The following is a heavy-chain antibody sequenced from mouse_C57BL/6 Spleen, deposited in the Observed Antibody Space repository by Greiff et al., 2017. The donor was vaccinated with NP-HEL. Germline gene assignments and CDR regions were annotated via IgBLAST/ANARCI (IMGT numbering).Heavy chain of an antibody. CDR3: ARLFYYYGSYAMDY. CDR1: GYTFTSYG. D-gene: IGHD1-1*01. Sequence: QVQLKESGAELARPGASVKLSCKASGYTFTSYGISWVKQRTGQGLEWIGEIYPRSGNTYYNEKFKGKATLTADKSSSTAYMELRSLTSEDSAVYFCARLFYYYGSYAMDYWGQGTSVTVSS. J-gene: IGHJ4*01. CDR2: IYPRSGNT. V-gene: IGHV1-81*01.